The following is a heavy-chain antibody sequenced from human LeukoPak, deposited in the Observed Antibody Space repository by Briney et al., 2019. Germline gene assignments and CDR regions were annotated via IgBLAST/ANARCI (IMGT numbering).Heavy chain of an antibody. CDR2: IYYSGST. Sequence: SETLSLTCTVPGGSISSFYWSWIRQPPGKGLEWIGYIYYSGSTNYNPSLKSRVTISVDTSKNQFSLKLSSVTAADTAVYYCARHGTSGANLNWFDPWGQGTLVTVSS. J-gene: IGHJ5*02. CDR3: ARHGTSGANLNWFDP. CDR1: GGSISSFY. D-gene: IGHD1-1*01. V-gene: IGHV4-59*01.